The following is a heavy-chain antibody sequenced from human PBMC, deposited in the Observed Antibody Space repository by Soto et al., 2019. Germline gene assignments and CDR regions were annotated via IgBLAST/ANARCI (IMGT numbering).Heavy chain of an antibody. CDR3: ATEAYYDSSLIDY. CDR2: INHSGST. CDR1: NGSFSGYY. J-gene: IGHJ4*02. Sequence: SETLSLTCAVYNGSFSGYYWTWIRQPPGKGLEWIGEINHSGSTNYNPSLKSRVTISVDTSKNQFSLKLSSVTAADTAVYYCATEAYYDSSLIDYWGQGTLVTVSS. V-gene: IGHV4-34*01. D-gene: IGHD3-22*01.